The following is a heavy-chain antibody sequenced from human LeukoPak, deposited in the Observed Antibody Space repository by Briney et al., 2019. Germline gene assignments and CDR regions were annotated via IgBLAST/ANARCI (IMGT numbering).Heavy chain of an antibody. V-gene: IGHV3-49*03. D-gene: IGHD6-19*01. J-gene: IGHJ3*02. CDR1: GFTFGDYA. CDR3: TREGSSGWPDAFDI. Sequence: GGSLRLSCTASGFTFGDYAMSWFRQAPGKGLEWVGFIRGKAYGGTTEYAASVKGRFTISRDDSKSIAYLQMNSLKTEDTAVYYCTREGSSGWPDAFDIWGQGTMVTVSS. CDR2: IRGKAYGGTT.